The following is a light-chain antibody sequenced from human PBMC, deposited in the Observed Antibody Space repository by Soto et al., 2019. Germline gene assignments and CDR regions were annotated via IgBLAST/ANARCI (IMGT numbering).Light chain of an antibody. CDR1: QSVSSSH. V-gene: IGKV3-20*01. CDR3: QRHGSSPTA. CDR2: VAS. J-gene: IGKJ1*01. Sequence: EIVLTQSPGTLSLSPGERATLSCRASQSVSSSHLAWYQQKPGQAPRLLIFVASSRATGIPDSFGGSGSGTDFTLTLSAIESEDLGVYFCQRHGSSPTAFGEGTKVELK.